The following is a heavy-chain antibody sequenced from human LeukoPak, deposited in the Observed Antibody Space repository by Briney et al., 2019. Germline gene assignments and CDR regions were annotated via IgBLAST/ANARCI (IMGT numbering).Heavy chain of an antibody. J-gene: IGHJ4*02. V-gene: IGHV3-30-3*01. Sequence: PGGSLRLSCAASGFTFSSYAMHWVRQAPGKGLEWVAVISYDGSNKYYADSVKGRFTISRDNSKNTLYLQMNSLRAEDTAMYYCARDLNAYYDILTGYYIAGGALDYWGQGTLVTVSS. CDR1: GFTFSSYA. CDR2: ISYDGSNK. CDR3: ARDLNAYYDILTGYYIAGGALDY. D-gene: IGHD3-9*01.